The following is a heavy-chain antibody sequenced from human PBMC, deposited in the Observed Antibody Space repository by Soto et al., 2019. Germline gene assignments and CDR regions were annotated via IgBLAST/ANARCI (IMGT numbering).Heavy chain of an antibody. CDR2: INPMFNST. CDR1: GGTFDHAA. D-gene: IGHD3-9*01. Sequence: QVQLVQSGAEVKKPGSSVKVSCEAPGGTFDHAAITWVRQAPGQGLEWMGGINPMFNSTHYAQKFQGRVTIAADVATSTAFMELRRLRSDDMAVYYCARQIFAADYWGQGTLLIVSS. J-gene: IGHJ4*02. V-gene: IGHV1-69*01. CDR3: ARQIFAADY.